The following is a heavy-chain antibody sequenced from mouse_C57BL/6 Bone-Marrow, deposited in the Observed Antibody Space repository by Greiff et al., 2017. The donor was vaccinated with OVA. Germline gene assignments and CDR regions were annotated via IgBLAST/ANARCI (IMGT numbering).Heavy chain of an antibody. CDR3: TRHHYAMDY. J-gene: IGHJ4*01. CDR2: ISSGGSYT. Sequence: EVKLMESGGDLVKPGGSLKLSCAASGFTFSSYGMSWVRQTPDKRLEWVATISSGGSYTYYPDSVKGRFTISRDNAKYTLYLKMSSLKSEDTAMYYCTRHHYAMDYWGQGTSVTVSS. V-gene: IGHV5-6*01. CDR1: GFTFSSYG.